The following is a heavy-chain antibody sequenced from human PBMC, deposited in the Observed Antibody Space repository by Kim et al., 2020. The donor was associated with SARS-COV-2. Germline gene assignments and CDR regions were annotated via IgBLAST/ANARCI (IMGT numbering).Heavy chain of an antibody. CDR2: ITGDNGGT. CDR1: AYSFTSYG. V-gene: IGHV1-18*01. D-gene: IGHD3-3*01. CDR3: ARGWDMWSGKYYIDF. Sequence: ASVKVSCKASAYSFTSYGIHWVRQAPGQGLEWVGWITGDNGGTNYAQNFQGRVSMTTDTSTSTAYMELRSLTFGDTAVYYCARGWDMWSGKYYIDFWGPGTLVTVSS. J-gene: IGHJ4*02.